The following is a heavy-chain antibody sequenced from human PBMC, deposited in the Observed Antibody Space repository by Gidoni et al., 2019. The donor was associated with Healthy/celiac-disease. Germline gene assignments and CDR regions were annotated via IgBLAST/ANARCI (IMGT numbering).Heavy chain of an antibody. Sequence: QLQLQESGPGLVKPSETLSLTCTVSGGSISSSSYYWGWIRQPPGKGLEWIGSIYYSGSTYYNPSLKSRVTISVDTSKNQFSLKLSSVTAADTAVYYCARALAVAGTRYYGMDVWGQGTTVTVSS. D-gene: IGHD6-19*01. CDR1: GGSISSSSYY. V-gene: IGHV4-39*01. CDR3: ARALAVAGTRYYGMDV. CDR2: IYYSGST. J-gene: IGHJ6*02.